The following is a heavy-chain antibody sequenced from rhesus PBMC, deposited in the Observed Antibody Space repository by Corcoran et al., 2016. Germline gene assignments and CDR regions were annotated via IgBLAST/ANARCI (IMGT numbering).Heavy chain of an antibody. CDR3: ATLAGTVDY. V-gene: IGHV1-111*02. CDR2: VDTEDGEG. J-gene: IGHJ4*01. D-gene: IGHD5-24*01. Sequence: VQLVQSGAEVKKPGASVKISCKASGYTFTDYYLHWVRQAPGKGLDGRGRVDTEDGEGINAQKFQDRVNITEDTSTDTAYMELSSLRSEDTAVYYCATLAGTVDYWGQGVLVTVSS. CDR1: GYTFTDYY.